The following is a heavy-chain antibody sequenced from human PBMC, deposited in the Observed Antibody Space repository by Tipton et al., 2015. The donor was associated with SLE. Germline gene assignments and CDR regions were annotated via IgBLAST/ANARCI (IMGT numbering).Heavy chain of an antibody. Sequence: TLSLTCTVSGGSISSGGYYWSWIRQHPGKGLEWIGYIYYSGSTYYNPTLMSRVTISGDTSKNQFFLNLDSVTAADTAVYYCVREHHPRITVFGADCWGQGTLVTVPS. CDR3: VREHHPRITVFGADC. CDR2: IYYSGST. D-gene: IGHD3-3*01. J-gene: IGHJ4*02. CDR1: GGSISSGGYY. V-gene: IGHV4-31*03.